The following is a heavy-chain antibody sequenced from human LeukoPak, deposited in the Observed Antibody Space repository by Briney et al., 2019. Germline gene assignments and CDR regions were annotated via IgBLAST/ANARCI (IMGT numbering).Heavy chain of an antibody. Sequence: GASVKVSCKASGGTFSSYAISWVRQAPGQGLEWLGGIIPIFGTANYAQKFQGRVTITTDESTSTAYMELSSLRSEDTAVYYCARGLADYYYYYMDVWGKGTTVTVSS. CDR3: ARGLADYYYYYMDV. J-gene: IGHJ6*03. CDR1: GGTFSSYA. V-gene: IGHV1-69*05. D-gene: IGHD6-19*01. CDR2: IIPIFGTA.